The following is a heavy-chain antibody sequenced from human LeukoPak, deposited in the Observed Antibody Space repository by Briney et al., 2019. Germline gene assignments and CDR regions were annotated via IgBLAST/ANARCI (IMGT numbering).Heavy chain of an antibody. Sequence: PGGSLRLSCAASGFTFSNYWMSWVRQAPGKGLEWVSNIKEDGSEKYYVDSVKGRFTISRDNARNSLYLQMNRLRAEDTAVYYCAGGRQLGYWGQGTLVTVSS. J-gene: IGHJ4*02. CDR2: IKEDGSEK. V-gene: IGHV3-7*01. CDR3: AGGRQLGY. CDR1: GFTFSNYW. D-gene: IGHD6-13*01.